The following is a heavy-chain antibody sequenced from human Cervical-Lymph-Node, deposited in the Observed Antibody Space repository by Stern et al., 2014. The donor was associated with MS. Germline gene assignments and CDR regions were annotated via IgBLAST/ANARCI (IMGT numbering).Heavy chain of an antibody. CDR1: GGTFSSYA. CDR3: ARDTAMDYYYYGMDV. D-gene: IGHD5-18*01. CDR2: IIPIFGTA. Sequence: QVQLVQSGAEVKKPGASVKASCKASGGTFSSYAISWVRQAHGQGLEWMGGIIPIFGTANYAQKFQGRVTITADESTSTAYMELSSLRSEDTAVYYCARDTAMDYYYYGMDVWGQGTTVTVSS. V-gene: IGHV1-69*01. J-gene: IGHJ6*02.